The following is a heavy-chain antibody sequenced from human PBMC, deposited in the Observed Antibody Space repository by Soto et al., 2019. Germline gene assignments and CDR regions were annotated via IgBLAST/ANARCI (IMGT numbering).Heavy chain of an antibody. CDR2: INPNSGGT. J-gene: IGHJ4*02. CDR1: GYSFTGYY. V-gene: IGHV1-2*02. Sequence: VKVCCTASGYSFTGYYMHWVRQAPGQGLEWMGGINPNSGGTNYAQKFQGRVTMTRDTSISTAYMELSRLRSDDTAVYYCARGRVGATGLPYSGQTPIVAVSS. CDR3: ARGRVGATGLPY. D-gene: IGHD1-26*01.